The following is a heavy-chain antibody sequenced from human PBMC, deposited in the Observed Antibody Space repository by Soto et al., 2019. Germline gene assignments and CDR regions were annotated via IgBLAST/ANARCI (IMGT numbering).Heavy chain of an antibody. D-gene: IGHD1-26*01. V-gene: IGHV3-74*01. CDR1: GFTFSSYW. CDR3: ASDPRDAVGGSSLDPWDAFDI. CDR2: INSDGSST. Sequence: EVQLVESGGGLVQPGGSLRLSCAASGFTFSSYWMHWVRQAPGKGLVWVSRINSDGSSTSYADSVKGRFTISRDNAKNTLYLQMNSLRAEDTAVYYCASDPRDAVGGSSLDPWDAFDIWGQGTMVTVSS. J-gene: IGHJ3*02.